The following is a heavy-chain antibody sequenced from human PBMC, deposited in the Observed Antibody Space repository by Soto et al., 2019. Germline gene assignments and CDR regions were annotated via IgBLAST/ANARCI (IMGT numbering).Heavy chain of an antibody. J-gene: IGHJ3*02. V-gene: IGHV3-9*01. Sequence: EVQLVESGGGLVQPGRSLRLSCAASGFTFDDYAMHWVRQAPGKGPEWVSGITWNSGSRGYAVSVKGRFTISRDNAKNSLYLQMNSLRTEDTAVYYCAKSKADLEIMETTVTTIWGPFHIWGQGTMVTISS. CDR3: AKSKADLEIMETTVTTIWGPFHI. D-gene: IGHD4-17*01. CDR2: ITWNSGSR. CDR1: GFTFDDYA.